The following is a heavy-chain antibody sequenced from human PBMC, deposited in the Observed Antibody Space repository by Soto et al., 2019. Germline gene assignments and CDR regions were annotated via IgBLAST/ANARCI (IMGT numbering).Heavy chain of an antibody. CDR2: LYRNGSA. V-gene: IGHV3-23*05. D-gene: IGHD1-20*01. J-gene: IGHJ4*02. Sequence: EVQLLESGGGLVQPGGSLRLSCAASGFTFSSYAMSWVRQAPGKGLEWVSVLYRNGSAYYSDSVRGRFSISRDNSKNTLYLQMGRLRAEDTAVYFCTSGLVPITYWGQGTLVTVSS. CDR1: GFTFSSYA. CDR3: TSGLVPITY.